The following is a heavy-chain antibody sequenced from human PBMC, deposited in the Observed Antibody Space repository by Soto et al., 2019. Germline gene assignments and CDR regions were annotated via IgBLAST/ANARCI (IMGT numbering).Heavy chain of an antibody. CDR2: ISGSGGST. V-gene: IGHV3-23*01. J-gene: IGHJ6*03. Sequence: GGSLRLSCAASGFTFSSYAMSWVRQAPGKGLEWVSAISGSGGSTYYADSVKGRFTISRDNSKNTLYLQMNSLRAEDTAVYYCAKSEYYGSGSYDYYYYMDVWGKGTTVTVSS. CDR1: GFTFSSYA. D-gene: IGHD3-10*01. CDR3: AKSEYYGSGSYDYYYYMDV.